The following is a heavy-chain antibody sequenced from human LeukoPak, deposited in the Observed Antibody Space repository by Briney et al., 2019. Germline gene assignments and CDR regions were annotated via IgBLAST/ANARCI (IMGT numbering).Heavy chain of an antibody. CDR3: AKDKEASSGYYSFDY. CDR2: ISSSSSYI. V-gene: IGHV3-21*04. Sequence: GGSLRLSCAASGFTFSSYSMNWVRQAPGKGLEWVSSISSSSSYIYYADSVKGRFTISRDNAKNSLYLQMNSLRAEDTALYYCAKDKEASSGYYSFDYWGQGTLVTVSS. D-gene: IGHD3-22*01. CDR1: GFTFSSYS. J-gene: IGHJ4*02.